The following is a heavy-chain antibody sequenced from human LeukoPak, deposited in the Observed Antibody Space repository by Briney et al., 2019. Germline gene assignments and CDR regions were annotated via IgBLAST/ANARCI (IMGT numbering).Heavy chain of an antibody. V-gene: IGHV3-23*01. CDR2: ISGSGGSI. D-gene: IGHD3-3*01. CDR3: AKFYYDFWTGYGYYFDY. J-gene: IGHJ4*02. CDR1: GFTFSSYA. Sequence: GGSPRLSCAASGFTFSSYAMSWVRQAPGKGLEWVSAISGSGGSIYYADSVKGRFTISRDNSKNTVYLQMSSLRIEDTAVYYCAKFYYDFWTGYGYYFDYWGQGILVTVSS.